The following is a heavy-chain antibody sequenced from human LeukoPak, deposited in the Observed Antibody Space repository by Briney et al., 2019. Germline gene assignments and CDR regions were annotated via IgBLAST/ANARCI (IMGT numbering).Heavy chain of an antibody. CDR3: AKDGGPGSGWPGNFDL. J-gene: IGHJ2*01. CDR2: ISYDGSNM. Sequence: GRSLRLSCAASGFSFSSYGMHWVRQAPGKGLEWVAIISYDGSNMYYADSVKGRFTISRDNSKDTLYLQMNSLRAEDTAVYFCAKDGGPGSGWPGNFDLWGRGTLVTVSS. V-gene: IGHV3-30*18. D-gene: IGHD6-19*01. CDR1: GFSFSSYG.